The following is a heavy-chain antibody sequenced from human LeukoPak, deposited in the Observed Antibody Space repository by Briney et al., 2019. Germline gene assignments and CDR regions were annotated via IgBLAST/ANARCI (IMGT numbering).Heavy chain of an antibody. D-gene: IGHD3-10*01. CDR3: AKGVWFGEFYFDY. Sequence: GGSLRLSCAASGFTFSSYAMSWVRQTPGKGLEWGSAISGSVGSTYYADSVKGRFTISRDNSKNTLYLQMNSLRAEDTAVYYCAKGVWFGEFYFDYWGQGTLVTVSS. CDR2: ISGSVGST. J-gene: IGHJ4*02. CDR1: GFTFSSYA. V-gene: IGHV3-23*01.